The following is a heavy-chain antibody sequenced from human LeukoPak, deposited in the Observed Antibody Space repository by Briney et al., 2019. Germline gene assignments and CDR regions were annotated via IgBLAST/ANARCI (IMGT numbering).Heavy chain of an antibody. CDR2: IYYSGNT. CDR3: AREYYYDNSGYYRPYDYYYMDV. CDR1: GGSISSSSYY. J-gene: IGHJ6*03. V-gene: IGHV4-39*07. Sequence: SETLSLTCTVSGGSISSSSYYWGWIRQPPGKGLEWIGSIYYSGNTYYNPSLKSRVTISVDTSKNQFSLKLSSVTAADTAVYYCAREYYYDNSGYYRPYDYYYMDVWGKGTTVTISS. D-gene: IGHD3-22*01.